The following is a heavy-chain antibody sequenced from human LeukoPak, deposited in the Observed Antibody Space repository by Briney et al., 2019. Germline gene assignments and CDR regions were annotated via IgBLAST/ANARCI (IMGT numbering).Heavy chain of an antibody. CDR1: GFTFSSYG. D-gene: IGHD3-22*01. Sequence: GGSLRLSCAASGFTFSSYGMSWVRQAPGKGLEWVSAISGSGGSTYYADSVKGRLTISRDNSKNTLYLQMNSLRAEDTAVYYCARVTMGTTMIVVPRALGAFDIWGQGTMVTVSS. CDR3: ARVTMGTTMIVVPRALGAFDI. J-gene: IGHJ3*02. V-gene: IGHV3-23*01. CDR2: ISGSGGST.